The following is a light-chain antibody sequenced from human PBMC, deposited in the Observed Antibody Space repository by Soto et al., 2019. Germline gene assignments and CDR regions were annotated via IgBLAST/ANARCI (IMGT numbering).Light chain of an antibody. Sequence: EIVMTQSPATLSVSPGERATLSCRASQSVSSNLAWYQQRPGQAPRLLIYAGSTRATGIPARFSGSGSGTECTLTISSLQSEDFAVYYCQQYNKWPPTFGPGTKVDIK. J-gene: IGKJ3*01. CDR3: QQYNKWPPT. V-gene: IGKV3-15*01. CDR1: QSVSSN. CDR2: AGS.